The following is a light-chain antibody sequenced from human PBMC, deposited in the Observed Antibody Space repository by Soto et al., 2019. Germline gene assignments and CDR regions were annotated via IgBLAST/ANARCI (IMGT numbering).Light chain of an antibody. CDR2: DAS. CDR1: QSISSW. V-gene: IGKV1-5*01. J-gene: IGKJ1*01. Sequence: DIQMTQSPSTLSASVGDRVTITCRASQSISSWLAWYQQKPGKAPKLLIYDASSLESGVPSRFSGSGSGTEFTLTISSLQPDDFATYYCQQYNSYILTFGQGTKVDIK. CDR3: QQYNSYILT.